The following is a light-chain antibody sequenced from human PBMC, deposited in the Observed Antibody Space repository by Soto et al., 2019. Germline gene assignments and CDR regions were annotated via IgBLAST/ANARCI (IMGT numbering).Light chain of an antibody. J-gene: IGKJ5*01. CDR2: DAT. CDR3: QQGSNWPPPIS. V-gene: IGKV3-11*01. CDR1: QSVSSY. Sequence: PGERATLSCRASQSVSSYLAWYQQKPGQAPRLLIYDATNRATGIPARFSGSGSGTDFTPTISSLEPEDFAVYYCQQGSNWPPPISFRQGTRLEIK.